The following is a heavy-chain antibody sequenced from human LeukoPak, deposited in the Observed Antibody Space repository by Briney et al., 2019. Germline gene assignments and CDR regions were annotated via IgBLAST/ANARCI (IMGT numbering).Heavy chain of an antibody. CDR2: IYSGGST. V-gene: IGHV3-66*01. J-gene: IGHJ6*02. D-gene: IGHD5-24*01. CDR3: ARDRDGYNLGYYYYYGMDV. Sequence: PGGSLRLSCAASGFTFSSFWMSWVRQAPGKGLEWVSVIYSGGSTYYADSVKGRFTISRDNSKNTLYLQMNSLRAEDTAVYYCARDRDGYNLGYYYYYGMDVWGQGTTVTVSS. CDR1: GFTFSSFW.